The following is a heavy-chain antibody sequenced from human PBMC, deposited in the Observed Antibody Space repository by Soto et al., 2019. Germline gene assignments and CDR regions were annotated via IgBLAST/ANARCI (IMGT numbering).Heavy chain of an antibody. Sequence: QLQLQESGPGLVKPSETLSLTCTVSGGSISSSSYYWGWIRQPPGKGLEWIGSIYYSGSTYYNPPPKXRXTXXVDTSKNQFSLKLSSVTAADTAVYYCAGSTSWFDPWGQGTLVTVSS. CDR3: AGSTSWFDP. CDR1: GGSISSSSYY. J-gene: IGHJ5*02. V-gene: IGHV4-39*01. D-gene: IGHD6-13*01. CDR2: IYYSGST.